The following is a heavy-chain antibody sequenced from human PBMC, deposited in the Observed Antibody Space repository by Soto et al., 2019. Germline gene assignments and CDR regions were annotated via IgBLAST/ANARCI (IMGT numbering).Heavy chain of an antibody. CDR2: IYYSGST. CDR3: ARVIDLLSSDSSSCQRFDP. Sequence: QVQLQESGPGLVKPSETLSLTCTVSGGSISSYYWSWIRQPPGKGLEWIGYIYYSGSTNYNPSLKSRVTISVDTSKNQFSLKLSSVTAADTAVYYCARVIDLLSSDSSSCQRFDPWGQGTLVTVSS. CDR1: GGSISSYY. V-gene: IGHV4-59*01. J-gene: IGHJ5*02. D-gene: IGHD6-13*01.